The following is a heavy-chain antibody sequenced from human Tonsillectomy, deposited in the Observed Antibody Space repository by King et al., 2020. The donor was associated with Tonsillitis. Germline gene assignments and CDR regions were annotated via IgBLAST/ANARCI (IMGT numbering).Heavy chain of an antibody. D-gene: IGHD2-2*01. CDR3: AKVPGPYCSSSTCYVDY. Sequence: EVQLVESGGGLVQPGGSLRLSCTASGFTFSSYAMSWVRQAPGKGLEWVSAISVSCGSTYYTDSVKGRFTISRDHSKNTLYLQMSSLRAEDTAVYYCAKVPGPYCSSSTCYVDYWGQGTLVTVSS. J-gene: IGHJ4*02. CDR1: GFTFSSYA. V-gene: IGHV3-23*04. CDR2: ISVSCGST.